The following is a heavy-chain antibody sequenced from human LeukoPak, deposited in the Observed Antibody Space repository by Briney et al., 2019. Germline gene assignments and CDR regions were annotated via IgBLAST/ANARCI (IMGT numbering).Heavy chain of an antibody. CDR1: GSSINNGYY. CDR2: IYHSGNT. Sequence: PSETLSLTCTVSGSSINNGYYWGWIRQPPGKGLEGIGSIYHSGNTYYNPSLKSRPTISVDTAKNQVSLSLNSVTAADPAVYYCAPRKWETPLDYWGQGLPVTVSS. J-gene: IGHJ4*02. V-gene: IGHV4-38-2*02. D-gene: IGHD1-26*01. CDR3: APRKWETPLDY.